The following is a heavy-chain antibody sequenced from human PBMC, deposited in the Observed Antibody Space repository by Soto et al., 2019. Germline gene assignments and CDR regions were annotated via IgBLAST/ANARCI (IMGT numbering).Heavy chain of an antibody. J-gene: IGHJ6*02. Sequence: QVQLVESGGGLVKPGGSLRLSCAASGFTFSDYYMSWIRQAPGNGLQWVSYTSGSSSYTNYADSVKGRFTISRDNAKNSLYLQMNSLRAEDTAVYYCARERDGMDVWGQGTTVTVSS. V-gene: IGHV3-11*05. CDR3: ARERDGMDV. CDR2: TSGSSSYT. CDR1: GFTFSDYY.